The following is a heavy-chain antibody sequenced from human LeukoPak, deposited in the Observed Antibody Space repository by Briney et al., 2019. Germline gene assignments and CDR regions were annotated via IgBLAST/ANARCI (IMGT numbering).Heavy chain of an antibody. V-gene: IGHV3-66*02. CDR2: IYSGGST. CDR3: ERDRLEYYDSSGYLVDY. D-gene: IGHD3-22*01. J-gene: IGHJ4*02. Sequence: PGGSLRLSCAASGFTVSSNYMSWVRQAPGKGLEWVSVIYSGGSTYYADSVKGRFTISRDNSKNTLYLQMNSLRAEDTAVYYCERDRLEYYDSSGYLVDYWGQGTLVTVSS. CDR1: GFTVSSNY.